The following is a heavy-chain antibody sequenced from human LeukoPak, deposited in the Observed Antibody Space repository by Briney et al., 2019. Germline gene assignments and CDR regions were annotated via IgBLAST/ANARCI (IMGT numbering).Heavy chain of an antibody. CDR1: GFTFSSYA. CDR3: AKASIRYCSSTSCSGEWFDP. J-gene: IGHJ5*02. Sequence: GGSLRLSCAASGFTFSSYAMSWVRQAPGKGLEWVSAISGSGGSTYYADSVKGRLTISTDNSKNTLYLQMNSLRAEDTAVYSCAKASIRYCSSTSCSGEWFDPWGQGTLVTVSS. V-gene: IGHV3-23*01. D-gene: IGHD2-2*01. CDR2: ISGSGGST.